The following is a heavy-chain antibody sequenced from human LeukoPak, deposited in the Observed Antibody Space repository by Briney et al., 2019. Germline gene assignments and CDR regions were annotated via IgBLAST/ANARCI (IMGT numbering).Heavy chain of an antibody. V-gene: IGHV3-7*01. CDR1: GLTFSGHW. D-gene: IGHD1-14*01. Sequence: GGSLRLSCAASGLTFSGHWMSWVRQAPGKGQEWVANINQGGSDKYYVDSVKGRFTISRDNANNLLYLQMNSLRGEDTAVYYCTRDRSRAEDDWGQGTLVTVSS. J-gene: IGHJ4*02. CDR2: INQGGSDK. CDR3: TRDRSRAEDD.